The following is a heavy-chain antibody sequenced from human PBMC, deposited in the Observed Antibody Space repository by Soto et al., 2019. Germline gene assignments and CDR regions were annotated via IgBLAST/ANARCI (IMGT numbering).Heavy chain of an antibody. D-gene: IGHD3-16*02. V-gene: IGHV1-24*01. CDR1: GYTLTELS. CDR3: APQSYNWFDP. J-gene: IGHJ5*02. Sequence: VASVKVSCKVSGYTLTELSMHWVRQAPGKGLEWMGGFDPEDGETICAQKFQGRVTMTEDTSTDTAYMELSSLRSEDTAVYYCAPQSYNWFDPCGEGTMVTVSS. CDR2: FDPEDGET.